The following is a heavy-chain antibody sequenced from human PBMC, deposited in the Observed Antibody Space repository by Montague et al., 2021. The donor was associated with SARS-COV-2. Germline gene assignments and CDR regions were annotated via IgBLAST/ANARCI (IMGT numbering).Heavy chain of an antibody. CDR2: IYYSGST. D-gene: IGHD5-24*01. CDR1: GGSISSYY. V-gene: IGHV4-59*01. CDR3: ARVFPRWLQFDPYFDY. Sequence: SETLSLTCAVYGGSISSYYWSWIRQPPGKGLEWIGYIYYSGSTSYNPSLKSRVTISVDTSKNQFSLKLSSVTAADTAVYYCARVFPRWLQFDPYFDYWGQGTLVTVSS. J-gene: IGHJ4*02.